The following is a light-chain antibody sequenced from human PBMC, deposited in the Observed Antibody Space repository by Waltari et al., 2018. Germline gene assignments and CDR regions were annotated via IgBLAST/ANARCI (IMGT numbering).Light chain of an antibody. Sequence: DIQVTQSPSTLSASVGDRVTITCRASQSIDRWLAWYQQKPGKAPKLLIFKTSSLESGVPSRFSGSGYGTEFTLTISSLQPDDFATYYCQQYKSYRTFGQGTKVEIK. CDR1: QSIDRW. CDR3: QQYKSYRT. CDR2: KTS. V-gene: IGKV1-5*03. J-gene: IGKJ1*01.